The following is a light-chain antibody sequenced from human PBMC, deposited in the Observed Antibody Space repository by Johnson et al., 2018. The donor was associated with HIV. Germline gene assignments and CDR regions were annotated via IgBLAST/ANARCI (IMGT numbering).Light chain of an antibody. CDR1: SSNIGNNY. CDR3: GKWDSSLRSGF. V-gene: IGLV1-51*01. CDR2: DNN. Sequence: QSVLTQPPSVSAAPGQKVTISCSGSSSNIGNNYVSWYRQLPGTAPKLLIYDNNKRPSGIPDRFSGSKSGTSATLGIPGLQPGDEADYYCGKWDSSLRSGFFGTGTKVTVL. J-gene: IGLJ1*01.